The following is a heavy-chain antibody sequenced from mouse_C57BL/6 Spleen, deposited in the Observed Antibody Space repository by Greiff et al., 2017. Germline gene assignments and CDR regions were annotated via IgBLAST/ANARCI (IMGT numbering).Heavy chain of an antibody. D-gene: IGHD2-3*01. Sequence: QVQLQQSGAELVRPGASVTLSCKASGYTFTDYEMHWVKQTPVHGLEWIGAIDPETGGPASNQTYKGKAILTADKSSRTAYMELRSLTSEYSAVYYCTRNPSYDGYYEGFAYWGQGTLVTVSA. CDR2: IDPETGGP. J-gene: IGHJ3*01. CDR3: TRNPSYDGYYEGFAY. CDR1: GYTFTDYE. V-gene: IGHV1-15*01.